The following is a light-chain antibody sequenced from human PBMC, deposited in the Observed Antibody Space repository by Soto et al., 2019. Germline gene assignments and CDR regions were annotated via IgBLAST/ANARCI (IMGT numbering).Light chain of an antibody. Sequence: DIQMTQSPSSLSSSVGDRVAITCRASQGIRNDLGWYQQTPGKAPKRLIYGSSSLQSGVPARFRGRGSGTESTLTISMLKPEDYATYFCLHDNSVPLTVVGGTQVEIK. CDR3: LHDNSVPLT. V-gene: IGKV1-17*01. J-gene: IGKJ4*01. CDR1: QGIRND. CDR2: GSS.